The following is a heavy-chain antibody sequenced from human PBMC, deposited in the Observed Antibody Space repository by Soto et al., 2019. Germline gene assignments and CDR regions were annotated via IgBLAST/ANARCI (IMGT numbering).Heavy chain of an antibody. CDR2: ISYDGSNE. CDR3: AREGWWEQLGY. Sequence: QVQLVESGGGVVQPGRSLRLSCAASGFTFRSYPMHWVRQAPGKGLEWVAVISYDGSNEYYADSVKGRFTISRDDSKNTMYLHMNGLRAEDTAVYYCAREGWWEQLGYWGQGTLVTVSS. CDR1: GFTFRSYP. V-gene: IGHV3-30-3*01. D-gene: IGHD6-6*01. J-gene: IGHJ4*02.